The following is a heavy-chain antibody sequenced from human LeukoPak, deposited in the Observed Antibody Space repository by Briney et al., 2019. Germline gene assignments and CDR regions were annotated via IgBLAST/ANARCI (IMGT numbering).Heavy chain of an antibody. V-gene: IGHV3-30*02. CDR1: GFTFSTYG. CDR3: AKGGFCTSASCYYFDS. D-gene: IGHD2-2*01. Sequence: PGGSLRLSCATSGFTFSTYGMHWVRQAPGKGLEWVAFIRYDGSNKYYADSVKGRFTISRDNAKNMLFLQMNSLRAEDTAVYYCAKGGFCTSASCYYFDSWGQGTLVTVSS. J-gene: IGHJ4*02. CDR2: IRYDGSNK.